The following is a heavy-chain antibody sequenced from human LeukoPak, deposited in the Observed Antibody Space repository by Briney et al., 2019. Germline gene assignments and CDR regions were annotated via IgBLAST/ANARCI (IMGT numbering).Heavy chain of an antibody. CDR1: GYSISSGYY. CDR2: IYYSGST. CDR3: ARVATTTNPPQRPFVY. V-gene: IGHV4-38-2*01. J-gene: IGHJ4*02. Sequence: KASETLSLTCAVSGYSISSGYYWGWIRQPPGKGLEWIGSIYYSGSTYYNPSLKSRVTISVDTSKNQFSLKLSSVTAADTAVYYCARVATTTNPPQRPFVYWGQGTLVTVSP. D-gene: IGHD5-12*01.